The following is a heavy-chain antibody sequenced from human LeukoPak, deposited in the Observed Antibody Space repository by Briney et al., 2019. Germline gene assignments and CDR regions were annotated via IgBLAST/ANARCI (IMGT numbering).Heavy chain of an antibody. D-gene: IGHD6-6*01. CDR2: INHSGST. J-gene: IGHJ4*02. CDR1: GGSFSGYY. V-gene: IGHV4-34*01. CDR3: ARVGYSSSSYFDY. Sequence: SETLSLTCAVYGGSFSGYYWSWIRQPPGKGLEWIGEINHSGSTTYNPSLKSRVTISVDTAKNQFSLKLSSVTAAGTAVYYCARVGYSSSSYFDYWGQGTLVTVSS.